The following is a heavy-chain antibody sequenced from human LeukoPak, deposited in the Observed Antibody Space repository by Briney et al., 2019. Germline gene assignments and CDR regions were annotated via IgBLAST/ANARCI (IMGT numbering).Heavy chain of an antibody. J-gene: IGHJ4*02. Sequence: GGSLRLSCAASGFTFSSYAMSWVRQAPGKGLEWVSAISGSGGSTYYADSVKGRFTISRDNSKNTLYLQMNSLRAEDTAVYYCTKDLDYGDYSFDYWGQGTLVTVSS. D-gene: IGHD4-17*01. CDR3: TKDLDYGDYSFDY. V-gene: IGHV3-23*01. CDR2: ISGSGGST. CDR1: GFTFSSYA.